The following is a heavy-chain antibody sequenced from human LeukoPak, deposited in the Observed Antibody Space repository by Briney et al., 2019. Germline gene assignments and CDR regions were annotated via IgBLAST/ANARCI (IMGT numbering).Heavy chain of an antibody. D-gene: IGHD3/OR15-3a*01. CDR3: ARQTGSGLFILP. Sequence: PSETLSLTCTVSGGSISSGSYYWSWIRQPAGKGLEWIGRIYSSGSTIYNPSLKSRVTISVDTSKNQFSLRLTSVTAADTAVYYCARQTGSGLFILPGGQGTLVTVSS. J-gene: IGHJ4*02. V-gene: IGHV4-61*02. CDR2: IYSSGST. CDR1: GGSISSGSYY.